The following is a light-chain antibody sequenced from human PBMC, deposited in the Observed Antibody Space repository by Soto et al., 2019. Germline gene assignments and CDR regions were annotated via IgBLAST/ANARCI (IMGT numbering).Light chain of an antibody. J-gene: IGLJ2*01. V-gene: IGLV2-14*01. Sequence: QSVLTQPASVSGSPGQSITISCTGTSSDVGNYNYVSWYQQHPGKAPKLMIYEVNNRPSGVSHRFSGSKSGNTASLTISGLEAEDEAEYYCSSYTSSSTPVVFGGGTKLTVL. CDR3: SSYTSSSTPVV. CDR1: SSDVGNYNY. CDR2: EVN.